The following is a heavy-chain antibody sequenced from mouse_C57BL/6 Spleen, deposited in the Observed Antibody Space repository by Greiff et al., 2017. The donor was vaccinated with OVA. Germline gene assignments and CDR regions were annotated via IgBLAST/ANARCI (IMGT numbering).Heavy chain of an antibody. V-gene: IGHV5-9-1*02. CDR1: GFTFSSYA. CDR2: ISSGGDYI. J-gene: IGHJ2*01. CDR3: TRADTTVVVSYYFDY. D-gene: IGHD1-1*01. Sequence: EVKLMESGEGLVKPGGSLKLSCAASGFTFSSYAMSWVRQTPEKRLEWVAYISSGGDYIYYADTVKGRFTISRDNARNTLYLQMSSLKSEDTAMYYCTRADTTVVVSYYFDYWGQGTTLTVSS.